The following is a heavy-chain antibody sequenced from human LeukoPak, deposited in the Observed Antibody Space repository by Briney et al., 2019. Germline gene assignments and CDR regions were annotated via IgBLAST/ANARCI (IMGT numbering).Heavy chain of an antibody. Sequence: GGSLRLSCAASGFTFSNYAMSWVRQAPGKGLEWVSVIYSGGSTYYADSVKGRFTNSRDNSKNTLYLQMNSLRAEDTAVYYCARDIAAAGTFDYWGQGTLVTVSS. J-gene: IGHJ4*02. V-gene: IGHV3-53*01. CDR3: ARDIAAAGTFDY. CDR1: GFTFSNYA. CDR2: IYSGGST. D-gene: IGHD6-13*01.